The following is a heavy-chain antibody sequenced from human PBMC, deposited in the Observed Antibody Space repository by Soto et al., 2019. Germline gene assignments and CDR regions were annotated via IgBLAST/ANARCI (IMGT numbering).Heavy chain of an antibody. CDR3: AAKVVPAAIPRSRDYYYYMDV. CDR1: GYTFTSYY. Sequence: GASVKVSCKASGYTFTSYYMHWVRQAPGQGLEWMGIINPSGGSTSYAQKFQGRVTMTRDTSTSTVYMELSSLRSEDTAVYYCAAKVVPAAIPRSRDYYYYMDVWGKGTTVTVSS. CDR2: INPSGGST. V-gene: IGHV1-46*01. D-gene: IGHD2-2*02. J-gene: IGHJ6*03.